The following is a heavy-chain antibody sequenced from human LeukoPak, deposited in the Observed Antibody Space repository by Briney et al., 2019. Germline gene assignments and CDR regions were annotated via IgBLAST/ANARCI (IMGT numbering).Heavy chain of an antibody. Sequence: ASVKVSCKASGYTFTSYALNWVRQAPGQGLEWMGWINPNTGNPTYAQGFTGRFVFSLDTSVSTTYLQISSLKAEDTAVYYCARAYQRLGGLSFPDQWGQGTLVSVSS. D-gene: IGHD3-16*02. V-gene: IGHV7-4-1*02. J-gene: IGHJ5*02. CDR3: ARAYQRLGGLSFPDQ. CDR2: INPNTGNP. CDR1: GYTFTSYA.